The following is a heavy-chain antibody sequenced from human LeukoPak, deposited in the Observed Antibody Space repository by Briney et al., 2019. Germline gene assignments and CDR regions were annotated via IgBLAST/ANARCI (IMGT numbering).Heavy chain of an antibody. V-gene: IGHV1-18*01. CDR1: GYTFTSYG. Sequence: ASVKVSCKASGYTFTSYGISWVRRAPGQGLEWMGWISPYNGNTKYAQKVQGRVTMTTDTSTSTAYMELRSLRSDDTAVYYCGRVGSSAWYSLLENDYYYMDVWGKGTTVTVSS. D-gene: IGHD6-19*01. CDR3: GRVGSSAWYSLLENDYYYMDV. J-gene: IGHJ6*03. CDR2: ISPYNGNT.